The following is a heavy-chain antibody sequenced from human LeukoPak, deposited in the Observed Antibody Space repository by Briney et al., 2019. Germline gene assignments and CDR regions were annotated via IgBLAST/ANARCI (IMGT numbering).Heavy chain of an antibody. CDR3: ARRLTMVRGVLGGPFDY. CDR1: GYSFTSYW. CDR2: IYPGGSDT. D-gene: IGHD3-10*01. V-gene: IGHV5-51*01. Sequence: GESLKISCKGSGYSFTSYWIGWVRQMPGKGPEWMGIIYPGGSDTRYSPSFQGQVTISADKSISTAYLQWSSLKASDTAMYYCARRLTMVRGVLGGPFDYWGQGTLVTVSS. J-gene: IGHJ4*02.